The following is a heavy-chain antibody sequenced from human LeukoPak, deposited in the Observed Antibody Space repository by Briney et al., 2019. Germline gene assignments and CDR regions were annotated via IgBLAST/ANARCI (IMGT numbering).Heavy chain of an antibody. D-gene: IGHD2-2*01. CDR1: GFTFSAYW. V-gene: IGHV3-74*01. J-gene: IGHJ4*02. Sequence: PGGSLRLSCAASGFTFSAYWMHWVRQAPGKGLVWVSRINSDGFSITYADSVKGRFTISRDNAKNTLYLHMNSLRGEDTAVYYCARAEIPIVVVPAAIYPLDYWGQGTLATVSS. CDR3: ARAEIPIVVVPAAIYPLDY. CDR2: INSDGFSI.